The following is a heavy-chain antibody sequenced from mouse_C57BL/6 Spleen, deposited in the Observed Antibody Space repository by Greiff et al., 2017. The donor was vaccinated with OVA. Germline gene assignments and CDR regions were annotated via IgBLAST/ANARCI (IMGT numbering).Heavy chain of an antibody. CDR3: ARKFDDGGDY. D-gene: IGHD2-3*01. Sequence: VKLQQSGAELVRPGTSVKVSCKASGYAFTNYLIEWVKQRPGQGLEWIGVINPGSGGTNYNEKFKGKATLTADKSSSTAYMQLSSLTSEDSAVYFCARKFDDGGDYWGQGTTLTVSS. CDR2: INPGSGGT. CDR1: GYAFTNYL. V-gene: IGHV1-54*01. J-gene: IGHJ2*01.